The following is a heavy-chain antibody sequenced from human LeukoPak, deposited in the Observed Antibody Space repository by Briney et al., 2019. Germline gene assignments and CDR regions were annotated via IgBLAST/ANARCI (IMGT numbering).Heavy chain of an antibody. Sequence: PGGSLRLSYAASGFTFSSYGMHWVRQAPGKGLEWVAVISYDGSNKYYADSVKGRFTISRDNSKNTLYLQMNSLRAEDTAVYYCAKVGQQLIFDPWGQGTLVTVSS. D-gene: IGHD6-13*01. V-gene: IGHV3-30*18. CDR3: AKVGQQLIFDP. CDR2: ISYDGSNK. J-gene: IGHJ5*02. CDR1: GFTFSSYG.